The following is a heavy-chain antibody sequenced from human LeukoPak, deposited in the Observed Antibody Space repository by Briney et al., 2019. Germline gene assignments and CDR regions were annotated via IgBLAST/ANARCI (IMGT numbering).Heavy chain of an antibody. V-gene: IGHV4-59*08. CDR2: IYYSGIM. Sequence: NPSETLSLTCTVSGASISGYYWSWIRQPPGKGLEWIGYIYYSGIMNYNPSLRSRVTISVDTSKNQFSLKLSSVTTADTAVYYCARQSAYDLDYWGQGTLVTVSS. CDR1: GASISGYY. J-gene: IGHJ4*02. D-gene: IGHD5-12*01. CDR3: ARQSAYDLDY.